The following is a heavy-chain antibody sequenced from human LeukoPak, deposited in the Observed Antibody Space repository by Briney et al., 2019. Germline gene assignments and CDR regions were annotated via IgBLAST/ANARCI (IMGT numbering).Heavy chain of an antibody. V-gene: IGHV4-59*08. Sequence: SETLSLTYAVSGGSIAKFDWGWIRQPPGKGLQWIGYIYYSGSVNYNPSLKSRVTISVDTSKNQFSLNLSSVTAADTTVYYCAIVGSYFDYWGQGTQVTVSS. CDR3: AIVGSYFDY. CDR2: IYYSGSV. D-gene: IGHD2-2*01. J-gene: IGHJ4*02. CDR1: GGSIAKFD.